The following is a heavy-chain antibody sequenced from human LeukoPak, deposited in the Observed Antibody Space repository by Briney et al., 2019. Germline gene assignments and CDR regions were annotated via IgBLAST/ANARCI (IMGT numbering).Heavy chain of an antibody. V-gene: IGHV1-46*01. J-gene: IGHJ5*02. D-gene: IGHD3-16*01. Sequence: ASVKVSCKASGYTFTSYYMHWVRQAPGQGLEWMGIINPSGGSTSYAQKFQGRVTMTRDMSTSTAYMELSSLRSEDTAVYYCARVGALRNWFDPWGQGTLVTVSS. CDR1: GYTFTSYY. CDR2: INPSGGST. CDR3: ARVGALRNWFDP.